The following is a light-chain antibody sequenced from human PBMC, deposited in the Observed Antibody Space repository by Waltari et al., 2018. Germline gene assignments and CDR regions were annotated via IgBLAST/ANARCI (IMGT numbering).Light chain of an antibody. CDR1: QGISTY. CDR2: AAS. J-gene: IGKJ1*01. V-gene: IGKV1-9*01. Sequence: DIQLTQSPSILSASVGDRVTITCRASQGISTYLAWYQQKPGKAPKLLISAASTLQTGVPSRFSGSGSGTEFTLTISSLQPGDFATYYCQQLNSLPRTFGQGTKVEIK. CDR3: QQLNSLPRT.